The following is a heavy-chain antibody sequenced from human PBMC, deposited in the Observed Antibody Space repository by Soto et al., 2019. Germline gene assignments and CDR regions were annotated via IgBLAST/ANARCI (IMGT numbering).Heavy chain of an antibody. V-gene: IGHV4-59*01. J-gene: IGHJ6*02. D-gene: IGHD3-16*01. Sequence: SETLSLTCTVSGGSISSYYWSWIRQPPGKGLEWIGYIYYSGSTNYNPSLKSRVTISVDTSKNQFSLKLSSVTAADTAVYYCAGQGDSRNYYYYYGMDVWGQGTTVTVSS. CDR1: GGSISSYY. CDR2: IYYSGST. CDR3: AGQGDSRNYYYYYGMDV.